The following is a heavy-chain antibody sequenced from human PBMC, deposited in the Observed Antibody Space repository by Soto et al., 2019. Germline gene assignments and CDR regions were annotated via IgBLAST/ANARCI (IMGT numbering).Heavy chain of an antibody. J-gene: IGHJ4*02. CDR1: GFSFSDYA. CDR2: IPYDGYRG. D-gene: IGHD5-18*01. V-gene: IGHV3-30-3*01. Sequence: PGGSLRLSCAASGFSFSDYAVHWVRQAPGKGLEWVAVIPYDGYRGYYADSVKGRYTISRDNSKNTLYLHISGLRAEDTALYYCSRGGVYTYGLLPLDYWGQGTLVTVSS. CDR3: SRGGVYTYGLLPLDY.